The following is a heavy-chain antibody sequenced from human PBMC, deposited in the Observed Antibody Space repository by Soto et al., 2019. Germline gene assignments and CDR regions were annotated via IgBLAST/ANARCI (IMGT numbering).Heavy chain of an antibody. Sequence: QVQLQESGPGLVKPSQTLSLSCTLSGDSISSGNYYWGWIRHSPGKGLEWIAYINYSGSTYWNQSLRGRITISVDTWKNQFSLKLRSVTAADTAVYYCARVPPGSGTYFNYSSVMAVWGQGTTVTVSS. V-gene: IGHV4-30-4*01. D-gene: IGHD3-10*01. CDR2: INYSGST. J-gene: IGHJ6*02. CDR1: GDSISSGNYY. CDR3: ARVPPGSGTYFNYSSVMAV.